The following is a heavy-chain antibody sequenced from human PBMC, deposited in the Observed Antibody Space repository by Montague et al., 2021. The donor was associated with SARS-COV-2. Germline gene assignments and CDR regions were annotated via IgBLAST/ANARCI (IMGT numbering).Heavy chain of an antibody. J-gene: IGHJ3*01. D-gene: IGHD3-3*01. CDR2: INHSGSS. V-gene: IGHV4-34*01. CDR3: ARAQVTIFGVLIMLPAAGAVDV. CDR1: GGSFTGYY. Sequence: SETLSLTCAVYGGSFTGYYWTWIRQPPGKGLEWTGEINHSGSSNYNPSLESPVTMSVDTSKNQFSLRLNSVSAADTAVYYCARAQVTIFGVLIMLPAAGAVDVWGQGTTVTVSS.